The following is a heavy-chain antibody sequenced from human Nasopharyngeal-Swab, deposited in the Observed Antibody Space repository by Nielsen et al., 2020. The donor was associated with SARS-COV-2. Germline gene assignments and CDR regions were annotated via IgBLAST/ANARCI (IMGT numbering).Heavy chain of an antibody. CDR1: GGSFRGFF. Sequence: SETLSLTCAVYGGSFRGFFLRWVPPPPREGVGWIGEVNHSGSTYYNPSLKSRVTISVDTSKNQFSLKLSSVTAADTAVYYCARGKNYVWGTYRYNGWFDPWGQGTLVSLL. D-gene: IGHD3-16*02. CDR3: ARGKNYVWGTYRYNGWFDP. J-gene: IGHJ5*02. CDR2: VNHSGST. V-gene: IGHV4-34*01.